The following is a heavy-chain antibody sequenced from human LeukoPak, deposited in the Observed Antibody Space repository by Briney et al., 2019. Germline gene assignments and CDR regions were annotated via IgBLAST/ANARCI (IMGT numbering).Heavy chain of an antibody. V-gene: IGHV1-69*13. CDR3: ARDYSSWLDY. CDR1: AGTFSSYA. J-gene: IGHJ4*02. D-gene: IGHD6-13*01. Sequence: SVKVSCKASAGTFSSYAISWVRQAPGQGLEWMGGIIPIFGTATSAQTFQGRVTITADESTSTAYMELSSLRSEDTAVYYCARDYSSWLDYWGQGTLVTVSS. CDR2: IIPIFGTA.